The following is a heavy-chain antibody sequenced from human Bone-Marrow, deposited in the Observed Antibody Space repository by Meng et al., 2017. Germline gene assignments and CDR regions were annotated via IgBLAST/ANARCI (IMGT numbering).Heavy chain of an antibody. Sequence: QGQLVRSGVEVKKPGASVKVSCKASGYTFTSYDINWVRQATGQGLEWMGWMNPNSGNTGYAQKFQGRVTITRNTSISTAYMELSSLRSEDTAVYYCAREGEPYGDYVLDYWGQGTLVTVSS. CDR2: MNPNSGNT. V-gene: IGHV1-8*03. D-gene: IGHD4-17*01. CDR1: GYTFTSYD. J-gene: IGHJ4*02. CDR3: AREGEPYGDYVLDY.